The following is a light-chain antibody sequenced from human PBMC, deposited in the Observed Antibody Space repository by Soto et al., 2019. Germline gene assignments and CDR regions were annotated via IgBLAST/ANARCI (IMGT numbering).Light chain of an antibody. V-gene: IGKV3-11*01. CDR1: QSVSSY. Sequence: EIVLTQSPATLSLSPGERATLSCRASQSVSSYFAWYQQKPGQAPRLHIYDASNRATGIPDRFSGSGSGTDFNLTISSPEPEDFAGYYCQQRSNWPPIIFGQGTRLEIK. CDR2: DAS. J-gene: IGKJ5*01. CDR3: QQRSNWPPII.